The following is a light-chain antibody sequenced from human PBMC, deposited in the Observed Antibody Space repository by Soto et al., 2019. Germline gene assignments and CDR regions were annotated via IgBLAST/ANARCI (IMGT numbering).Light chain of an antibody. J-gene: IGKJ1*01. CDR1: QSISIW. CDR3: QQYNLLPWT. V-gene: IGKV1-5*03. CDR2: KAS. Sequence: DIQMTQSPSTLSASVGDRVIITCRASQSISIWLAWYQQRPGKAPNLLIYKASTLQSGAPSRFSGSGSGTEFSLTISSLQPDDFATYYGQQYNLLPWTFGQGTKVEIK.